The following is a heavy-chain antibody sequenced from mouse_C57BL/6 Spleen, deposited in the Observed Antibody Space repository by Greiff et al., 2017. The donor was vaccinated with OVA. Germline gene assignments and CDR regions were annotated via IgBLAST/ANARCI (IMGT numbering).Heavy chain of an antibody. CDR1: GFTFSDYY. J-gene: IGHJ3*01. CDR2: ISNGGGST. CDR3: ARPGGGTWFAY. Sequence: EVKLVESGGGLVQPGGSLKLSCAASGFTFSDYYMYWVRQTPEKRLEWVAYISNGGGSTYYPDTVKGRFTISRDNAKNTLYLQMSRLKSEDTAMYYCARPGGGTWFAYWGQGTLVTVSA. V-gene: IGHV5-12*01.